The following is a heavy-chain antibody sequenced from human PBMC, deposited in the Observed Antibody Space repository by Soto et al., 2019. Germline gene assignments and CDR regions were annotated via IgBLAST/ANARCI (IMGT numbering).Heavy chain of an antibody. CDR3: AKDWTMVRGVNGYFDY. J-gene: IGHJ4*02. V-gene: IGHV3-23*01. Sequence: GGSLRLSCAASGFTFSSYAMSWVRQAPGKGLEWVSAISGSGGSTYYADSVEGRFTISRDNSKNTLYLQMNSLRAEDTAVYYCAKDWTMVRGVNGYFDYWGQGTLVTVSS. CDR2: ISGSGGST. D-gene: IGHD3-10*01. CDR1: GFTFSSYA.